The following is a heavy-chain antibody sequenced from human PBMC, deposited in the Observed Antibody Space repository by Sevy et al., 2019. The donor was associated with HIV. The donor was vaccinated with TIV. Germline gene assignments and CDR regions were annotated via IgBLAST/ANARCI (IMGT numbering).Heavy chain of an antibody. Sequence: GGSLRLSCAASGFSFSSYWMRWVRQAPGKGLEWVANIKQDGSEKYYVHSVKGRFTISRDDAKNSLYLQMNRLRVEDTAVYYCARVGSAPKEDSGYEDALDIWGQGTMVTVSS. D-gene: IGHD5-12*01. CDR2: IKQDGSEK. J-gene: IGHJ3*02. V-gene: IGHV3-7*01. CDR1: GFSFSSYW. CDR3: ARVGSAPKEDSGYEDALDI.